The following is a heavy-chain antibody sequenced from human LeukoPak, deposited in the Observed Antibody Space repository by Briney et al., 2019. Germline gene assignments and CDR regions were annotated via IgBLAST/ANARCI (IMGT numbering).Heavy chain of an antibody. V-gene: IGHV3-73*01. Sequence: GGSLRLSRAASGFTFSGSAIHWVRQSSGKGLEWVGQIDKKDKGYATATAYAASVKGRFTISRDDSINTAYLQMKSLKTEDTALYYCTRDSGTYNWFDPWGQGTLVTVSS. D-gene: IGHD1-26*01. CDR1: GFTFSGSA. J-gene: IGHJ5*02. CDR2: IDKKDKGYATAT. CDR3: TRDSGTYNWFDP.